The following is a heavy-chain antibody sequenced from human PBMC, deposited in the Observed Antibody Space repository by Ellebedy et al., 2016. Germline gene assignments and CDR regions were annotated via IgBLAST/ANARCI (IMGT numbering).Heavy chain of an antibody. J-gene: IGHJ5*02. Sequence: ASVKVSXXASGYTFTGYYMHWVRQAPGQGLEWMGWINPNSGGTNYAQKFQGRVTMTRDTSISTAYMELSRLRSDDTAVYYCAREKMVRGVIIIRNWFDPWGQGTLVTVSS. V-gene: IGHV1-2*02. CDR2: INPNSGGT. D-gene: IGHD3-10*01. CDR3: AREKMVRGVIIIRNWFDP. CDR1: GYTFTGYY.